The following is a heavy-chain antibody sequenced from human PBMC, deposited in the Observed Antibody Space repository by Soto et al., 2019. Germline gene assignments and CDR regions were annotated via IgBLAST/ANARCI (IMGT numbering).Heavy chain of an antibody. D-gene: IGHD3-22*01. CDR1: GFTFSSFH. Sequence: GGSLRLSCAASGFTFSSFHMNWVRQAPGRGLEWVAYITSSSDTIYYSDSVKGRFTISRDNGKNSLFLQMNSLRDEDTAVYFCARVVVVIPPGYYYAMDVWGQGTTVTVSS. CDR2: ITSSSDTI. V-gene: IGHV3-48*02. J-gene: IGHJ6*02. CDR3: ARVVVVIPPGYYYAMDV.